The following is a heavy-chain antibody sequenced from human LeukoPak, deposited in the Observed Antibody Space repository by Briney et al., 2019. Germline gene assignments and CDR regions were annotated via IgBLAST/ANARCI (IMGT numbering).Heavy chain of an antibody. CDR2: MNPNSGNT. V-gene: IGHV1-8*01. CDR3: ARDVLRGYSYGTPNWFDP. CDR1: GYTFTSYD. J-gene: IGHJ5*02. Sequence: ASVKVSCKASGYTFTSYDINWVRQATGQGLEWMGWMNPNSGNTGYAQKFQGRVTMTRNTSISTAYMELRSLRSDDTAVYYCARDVLRGYSYGTPNWFDPWGQGTLVTVSS. D-gene: IGHD5-18*01.